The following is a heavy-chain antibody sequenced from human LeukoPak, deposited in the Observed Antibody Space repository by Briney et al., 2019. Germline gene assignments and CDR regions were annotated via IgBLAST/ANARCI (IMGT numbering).Heavy chain of an antibody. J-gene: IGHJ6*04. Sequence: GGSLRLSCAASGFTFSSYAMSWVRQAPGKGLEWVSAISGSGGSTYYADTVKGRFTISRDNSKNTLYLQMNSLRAEDTAVYYCAKGPVIFGVAPHGWGKGTTVTVSS. CDR1: GFTFSSYA. CDR3: AKGPVIFGVAPHG. V-gene: IGHV3-23*01. CDR2: ISGSGGST. D-gene: IGHD3-3*01.